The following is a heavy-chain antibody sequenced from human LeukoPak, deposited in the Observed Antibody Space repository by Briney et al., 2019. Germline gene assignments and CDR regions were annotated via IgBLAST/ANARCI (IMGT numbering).Heavy chain of an antibody. V-gene: IGHV1-69*01. D-gene: IGHD5-18*01. Sequence: SVKVSCKASGGTFSSYAISWVRQAPGQGLEWMGGIIPIFGTANYAQKFQGRVMITADESTSTAYMELSSLRSEDTAVYYCARASDRYSSESPWGQGTLVTVSS. J-gene: IGHJ5*02. CDR1: GGTFSSYA. CDR2: IIPIFGTA. CDR3: ARASDRYSSESP.